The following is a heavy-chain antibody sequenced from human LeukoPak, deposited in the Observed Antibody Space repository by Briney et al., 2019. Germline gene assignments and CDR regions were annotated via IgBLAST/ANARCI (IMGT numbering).Heavy chain of an antibody. D-gene: IGHD3-16*01. V-gene: IGHV3-7*01. CDR3: ARKGGGRKY. CDR2: IKEDGSGK. Sequence: GGSLRLSCVVSGFTFSSHWMSWVRQAPGKGLEWVANIKEDGSGKYYVDSVKGRFTISRDNTKNSVYLQMSSLRAEDTAVYYCARKGGGRKYWGQGTRVTVSS. CDR1: GFTFSSHW. J-gene: IGHJ4*02.